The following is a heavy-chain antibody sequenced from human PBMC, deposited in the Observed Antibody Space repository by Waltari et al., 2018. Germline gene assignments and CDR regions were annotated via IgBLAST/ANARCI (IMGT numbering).Heavy chain of an antibody. J-gene: IGHJ4*02. CDR2: INPRGGSR. D-gene: IGHD3-22*01. CDR1: GSTLTSYY. Sequence: QVQLVQSGAEVKKPGASVKVSCKASGSTLTSYYMHWVRQAPGQGLEWMGIINPRGGSRSYAQKAQGRVTMTRDTSTSTGDMELSSLRSEDTAVYYCARVVIVGGYFDYWGQGTLVTVSS. CDR3: ARVVIVGGYFDY. V-gene: IGHV1-46*01.